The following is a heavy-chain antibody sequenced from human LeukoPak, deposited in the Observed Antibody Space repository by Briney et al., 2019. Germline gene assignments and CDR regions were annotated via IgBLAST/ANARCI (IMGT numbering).Heavy chain of an antibody. CDR1: GGSFSGYY. V-gene: IGHV4-34*01. CDR2: INHSGST. CDR3: ARGGYYYDSSTNWFDP. D-gene: IGHD3-22*01. J-gene: IGHJ5*02. Sequence: SETLSLTCAVYGGSFSGYYWSWIRQPPGKGLEWIGEINHSGSTNYNPSLKSRVTISVDTSKNQFSLKPSSVTAADTAVYYCARGGYYYDSSTNWFDPWGQGTLVTVSS.